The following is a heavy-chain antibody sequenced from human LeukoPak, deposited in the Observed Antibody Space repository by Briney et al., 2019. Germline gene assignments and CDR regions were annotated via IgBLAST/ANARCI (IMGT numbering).Heavy chain of an antibody. V-gene: IGHV3-48*03. CDR2: ISTSGSNE. CDR3: ATTTTRYDSSGYNLFDY. CDR1: GFTFSSYE. Sequence: GGSLRLSCAASGFTFSSYEMNWVRQAPGKGLEWVSYISTSGSNEYYADSVKGRFTISRDNAKNSLYLQLNSLRAEDTAVYYCATTTTRYDSSGYNLFDYWGQGTLVTVSS. J-gene: IGHJ4*02. D-gene: IGHD3-22*01.